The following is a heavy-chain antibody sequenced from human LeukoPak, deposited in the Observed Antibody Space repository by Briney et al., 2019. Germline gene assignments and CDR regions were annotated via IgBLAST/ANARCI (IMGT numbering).Heavy chain of an antibody. CDR2: IFYSGST. V-gene: IGHV4-31*03. Sequence: SETLSLTCTVSGASISSGGLYWSWIRQHPGKGLEWIVNIFYSGSTYYNPSLKSRLTISIDTSKNQFFLQLSSVTAADTAVYYCARATQDTTLRSMDGWGQGTTVTVS. J-gene: IGHJ6*02. CDR3: ARATQDTTLRSMDG. D-gene: IGHD1-26*01. CDR1: GASISSGGLY.